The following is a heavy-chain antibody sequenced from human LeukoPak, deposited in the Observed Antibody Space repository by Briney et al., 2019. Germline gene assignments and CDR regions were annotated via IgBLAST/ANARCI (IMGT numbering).Heavy chain of an antibody. Sequence: PGGSLRLSCAASGFTFSTYAMRWVRQAPGKGLEWVSSISSSSSYIYYADSVKGRFTISRDNAKNSLYLQMNSLRAEDTAVYYCASSRYYYDSSGHYWGQGTLVTVSS. CDR3: ASSRYYYDSSGHY. CDR2: ISSSSSYI. CDR1: GFTFSTYA. D-gene: IGHD3-22*01. V-gene: IGHV3-21*01. J-gene: IGHJ4*02.